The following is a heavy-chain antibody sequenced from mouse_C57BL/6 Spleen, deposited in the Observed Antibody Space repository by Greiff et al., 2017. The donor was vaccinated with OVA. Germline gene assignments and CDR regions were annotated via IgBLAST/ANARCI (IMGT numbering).Heavy chain of an antibody. Sequence: VQLQQSGPGLVAPSQSLSITCTVSGFSLTSYGVDWVRQPPGKGLEWLGVIWGGGSTNSNSALMSRLSISTDNSKSQDFLKMNSLHTDATDMYYCARRGVYYDYDGWYFGVWGTGTTVTVAS. V-gene: IGHV2-9*01. CDR1: GFSLTSYG. J-gene: IGHJ1*03. CDR3: ARRGVYYDYDGWYFGV. CDR2: IWGGGST. D-gene: IGHD2-4*01.